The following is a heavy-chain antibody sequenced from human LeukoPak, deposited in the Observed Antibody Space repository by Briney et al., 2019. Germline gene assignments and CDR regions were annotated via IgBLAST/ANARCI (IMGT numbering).Heavy chain of an antibody. D-gene: IGHD2-15*01. V-gene: IGHV4-59*01. Sequence: SETLFLTCTVSGGSISSYYWSWIRQPPGKGLEWIGYIYYSGSINYNPSLKSRVTISVDTSKNHFSLKLSSVTAADTALYYCARFDCSAGTCYFDYWGQGTLVTVSS. J-gene: IGHJ4*02. CDR2: IYYSGSI. CDR3: ARFDCSAGTCYFDY. CDR1: GGSISSYY.